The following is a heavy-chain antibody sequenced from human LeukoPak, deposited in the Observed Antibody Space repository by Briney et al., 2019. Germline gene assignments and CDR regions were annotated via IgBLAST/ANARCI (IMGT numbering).Heavy chain of an antibody. V-gene: IGHV4-59*01. CDR2: IYYSGST. J-gene: IGHJ6*02. CDR1: GGSISSYY. Sequence: SETLSLTCTVSGGSISSYYWSWIRQPPGKGLEWIGYIYYSGSTNYNPSLKSRVTISVDKSKNQFSLQLSSVTAADTAVYYCARDSGEYSSSWYVGYGMDVWGQGTTVTVSS. CDR3: ARDSGEYSSSWYVGYGMDV. D-gene: IGHD6-13*01.